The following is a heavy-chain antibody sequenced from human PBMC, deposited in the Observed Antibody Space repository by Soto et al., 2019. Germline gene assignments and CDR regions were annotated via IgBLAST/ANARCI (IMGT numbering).Heavy chain of an antibody. V-gene: IGHV1-3*01. CDR1: GYTFTSYA. D-gene: IGHD6-13*01. J-gene: IGHJ5*02. CDR2: INAGNGNT. Sequence: QVQLVQSGAEVKKPGASVKVSCKASGYTFTSYAMHWVHQAPGQRLEWMGWINAGNGNTKYSQKFQGRVTITRDTSASTAYMELSSLRSEDTAVYYCARKYSSSWSGDWFDPWGQGTLVTVSS. CDR3: ARKYSSSWSGDWFDP.